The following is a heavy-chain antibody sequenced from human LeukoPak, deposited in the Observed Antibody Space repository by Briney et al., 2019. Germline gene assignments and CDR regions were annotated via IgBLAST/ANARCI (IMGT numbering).Heavy chain of an antibody. Sequence: GGSLGLSCAASGFTFSNYWMIWVRQAPGKGLEWVGNIKQDGSEKRYADSVRGRFSISRDNAQTSLYLQMNSLRAEDTAVYYCARASDPWLQLTWGQGTLVTVSS. D-gene: IGHD5-24*01. J-gene: IGHJ5*02. V-gene: IGHV3-7*05. CDR1: GFTFSNYW. CDR3: ARASDPWLQLT. CDR2: IKQDGSEK.